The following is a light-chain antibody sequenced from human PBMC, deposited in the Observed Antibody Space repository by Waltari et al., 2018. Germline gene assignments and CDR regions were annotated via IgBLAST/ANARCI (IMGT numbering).Light chain of an antibody. CDR3: ATWDDRMNGHWV. CDR1: SSNIGDNV. J-gene: IGLJ3*02. V-gene: IGLV1-44*01. CDR2: RND. Sequence: QSVLTQSPSASGTPGQRVTISCSGSSSNIGDNVVNCYPQLPGKAPKLLIYRNDQRPSGVPDRFSASKSGTSASLAISGLQSEDEADYYCATWDDRMNGHWVFGGGTKVTVL.